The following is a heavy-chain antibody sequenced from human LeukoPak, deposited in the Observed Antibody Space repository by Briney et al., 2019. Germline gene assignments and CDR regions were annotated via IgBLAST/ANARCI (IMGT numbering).Heavy chain of an antibody. Sequence: SETLSLTCTVSGASISGSSHYFWGWIRQTPGKGLEWIGSIYYSGITYYTPSLKSRVTISVDTSKNQFSLKLSSVTAADTAVYYCARGTPRRPYSSSSVFGREGQVRGAFDIWGQGTMVTVSS. CDR3: ARGTPRRPYSSSSVFGREGQVRGAFDI. CDR1: GASISGSSHYF. CDR2: IYYSGIT. D-gene: IGHD6-6*01. J-gene: IGHJ3*02. V-gene: IGHV4-39*07.